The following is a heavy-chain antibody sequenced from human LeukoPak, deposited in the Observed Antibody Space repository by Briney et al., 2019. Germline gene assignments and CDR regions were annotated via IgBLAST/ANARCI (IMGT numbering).Heavy chain of an antibody. Sequence: PGGSLRLSCAASGFTFSSYSMNWVRQAPGKGLEWVSSISSSSSYIYYADSVKGRFTISRDNAKNSLYLQMNSLRAEDTAVYYCARLLSYGYLVHYYYMDVWGKGTTVTISS. J-gene: IGHJ6*03. D-gene: IGHD5-18*01. CDR2: ISSSSSYI. CDR3: ARLLSYGYLVHYYYMDV. V-gene: IGHV3-21*01. CDR1: GFTFSSYS.